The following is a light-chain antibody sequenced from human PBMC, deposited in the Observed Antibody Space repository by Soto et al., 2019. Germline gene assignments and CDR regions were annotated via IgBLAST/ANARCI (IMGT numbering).Light chain of an antibody. J-gene: IGLJ2*01. CDR1: SSDVGGYNS. CDR3: NSYTSSSPVV. Sequence: QSVLTQPASVSGSPGQSITISCTGSSSDVGGYNSVSWYQQHPGKAPKLIIYDVSDRPSGVSNRFSGSKSGNTASLTISGLQAEDEADYYCNSYTSSSPVVFGGGTQLTVL. V-gene: IGLV2-14*03. CDR2: DVS.